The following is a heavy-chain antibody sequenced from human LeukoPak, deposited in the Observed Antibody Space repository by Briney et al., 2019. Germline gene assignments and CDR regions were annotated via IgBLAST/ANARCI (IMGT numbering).Heavy chain of an antibody. V-gene: IGHV3-48*04. J-gene: IGHJ6*02. CDR2: ISSSGSTI. Sequence: GGSLRLSCAASGFTFSGYGMNWVRQAPGKGLEWVSYISSSGSTIYYADSVKGRFTISRDNAKNSLYLQMNSLRAEDTAVYYCARGDYDSSGYYFGGYYYYGMDVWGQGTTVTVSS. CDR1: GFTFSGYG. CDR3: ARGDYDSSGYYFGGYYYYGMDV. D-gene: IGHD3-22*01.